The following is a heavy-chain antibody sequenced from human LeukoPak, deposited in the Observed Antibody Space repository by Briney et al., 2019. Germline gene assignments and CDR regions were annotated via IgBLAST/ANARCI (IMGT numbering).Heavy chain of an antibody. D-gene: IGHD2-2*01. V-gene: IGHV1-8*01. CDR3: ARSPSRVVVPAAKVIDY. CDR1: GYTFTGYD. Sequence: ASVKVSCKASGYTFTGYDINWVRQAPGQGLEWMGWMNPNSGNTGYAQKFQGRVTMTRNTSISTAYMELSSLRSEDTAVYYCARSPSRVVVPAAKVIDYWGQGTLVTVSS. CDR2: MNPNSGNT. J-gene: IGHJ4*02.